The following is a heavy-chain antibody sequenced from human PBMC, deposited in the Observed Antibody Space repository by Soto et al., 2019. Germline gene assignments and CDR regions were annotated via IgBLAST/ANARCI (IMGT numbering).Heavy chain of an antibody. Sequence: WGSRRLSCRTSGLTFRTYLMSWVRQAPGKGLEWVANIKTDGSEEYYADSVEGRFTISRDNTKNSLYLQMNSLRADDTAMYYCATYHDSVWETYRSRHWGQGSMVNVSA. J-gene: IGHJ4*02. CDR3: ATYHDSVWETYRSRH. D-gene: IGHD3-16*02. V-gene: IGHV3-7*01. CDR2: IKTDGSEE. CDR1: GLTFRTYL.